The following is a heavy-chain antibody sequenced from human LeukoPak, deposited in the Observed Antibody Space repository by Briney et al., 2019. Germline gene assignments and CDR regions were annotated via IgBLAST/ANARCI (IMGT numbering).Heavy chain of an antibody. V-gene: IGHV5-51*01. CDR3: ARLDGFDI. CDR2: DYPGDSDN. Sequence: GESLKISCKGSGYSFATYWIGWVRQMPGKGLEWRGSDYPGDSDNRYSPSFQGQVTTSADKSISTAYLQWSSLKASDTAMYYCARLDGFDIWGQETMVTVAS. J-gene: IGHJ3*02. CDR1: GYSFATYW.